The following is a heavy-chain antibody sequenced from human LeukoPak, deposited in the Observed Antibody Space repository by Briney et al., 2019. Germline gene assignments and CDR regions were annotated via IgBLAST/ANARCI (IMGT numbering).Heavy chain of an antibody. Sequence: GGSLTLSCAASGFTFSSYWMSWVRPAPGKGLEWVANIKQDGSEKYYVDSVKGRFTISRDNAKSSLYLQMNSLRAEDTAVYYCAKGGSSFSGYYYGMDVWGQGTTVTVSS. J-gene: IGHJ6*02. V-gene: IGHV3-7*01. CDR3: AKGGSSFSGYYYGMDV. CDR2: IKQDGSEK. D-gene: IGHD3-10*01. CDR1: GFTFSSYW.